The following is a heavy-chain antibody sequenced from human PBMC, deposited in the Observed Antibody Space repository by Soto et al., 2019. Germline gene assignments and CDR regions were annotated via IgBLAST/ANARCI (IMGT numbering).Heavy chain of an antibody. V-gene: IGHV4-59*01. D-gene: IGHD4-17*01. J-gene: IGHJ5*02. Sequence: SETLSLTCTVSGGSISSYYWSWIRQPPGKGLEWIGYIYYSGSTNYNPSLKSRVTISVDTSKNQFSLKLSSVTAADTAVYYCARDLLWDYGDYVVSWFDPWGQGTLVTVSS. CDR3: ARDLLWDYGDYVVSWFDP. CDR1: GGSISSYY. CDR2: IYYSGST.